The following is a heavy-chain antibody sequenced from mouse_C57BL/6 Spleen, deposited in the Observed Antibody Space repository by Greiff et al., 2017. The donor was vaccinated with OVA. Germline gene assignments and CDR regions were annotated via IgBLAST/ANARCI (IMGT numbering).Heavy chain of an antibody. CDR2: IYPGSGNT. CDR1: GYTFTDYY. V-gene: IGHV1-76*01. CDR3: ARSGNYEEFAY. J-gene: IGHJ3*01. D-gene: IGHD2-1*01. Sequence: QVQLQQSGAELVRPGASVKLSCKASGYTFTDYYINWVKQRPGQGLEWIARIYPGSGNTYYNEKFKGKATLTAEKSSSTAYMQLSSLTSEDSAVYFCARSGNYEEFAYWGQGTLVTVAA.